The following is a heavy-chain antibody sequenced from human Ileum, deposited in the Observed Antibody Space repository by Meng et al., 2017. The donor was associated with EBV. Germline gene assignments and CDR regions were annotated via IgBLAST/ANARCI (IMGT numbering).Heavy chain of an antibody. CDR2: IQHSGST. V-gene: IGHV4-30-2*01. CDR3: ARAHPVVYFFDY. Sequence: QLEDAGSRLVNPSQPRSLTCAVSGGSISSGGHSWSWIRQPPGKGLEWIGDIQHSGSTYYNPSLKSRVTISVDRSRNQFSLKLSSVTAADTAVYYCARAHPVVYFFDYWGQGTLVTVFS. D-gene: IGHD4-23*01. J-gene: IGHJ4*02. CDR1: GGSISSGGHS.